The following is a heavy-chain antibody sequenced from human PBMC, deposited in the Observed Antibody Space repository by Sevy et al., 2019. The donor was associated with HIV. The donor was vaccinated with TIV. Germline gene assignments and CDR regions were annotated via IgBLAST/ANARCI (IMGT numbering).Heavy chain of an antibody. Sequence: GGSLRLSCAASGFTFSDYYMSWIRQAPGKGLEWVGRIKSKTDGGTTDYAAPVKGRFTISRDDSKNTLYLQMNSLKTEDTAVYYCTTGQFGYFDYWGQGTLVTVSS. D-gene: IGHD3-10*01. CDR2: IKSKTDGGTT. J-gene: IGHJ4*02. V-gene: IGHV3-15*01. CDR3: TTGQFGYFDY. CDR1: GFTFSDYY.